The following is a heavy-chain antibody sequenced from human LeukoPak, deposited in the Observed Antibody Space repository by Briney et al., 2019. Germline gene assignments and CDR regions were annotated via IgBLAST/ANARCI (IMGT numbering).Heavy chain of an antibody. J-gene: IGHJ4*02. CDR1: GFTFDDYA. CDR2: ISWNSGTI. D-gene: IGHD1-26*01. Sequence: GGSQRLSCAVSGFTFDDYAMHWVRQGPGKGLEWVSGISWNSGTIGCAVSVKGRFTISRDNAKNSLYLQMNSLRAEDTALYYCTKDLAIVGATGFDYWGQGTLVTVSS. CDR3: TKDLAIVGATGFDY. V-gene: IGHV3-9*01.